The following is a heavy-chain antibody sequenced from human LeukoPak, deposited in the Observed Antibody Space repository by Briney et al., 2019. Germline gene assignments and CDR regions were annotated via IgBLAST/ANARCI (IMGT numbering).Heavy chain of an antibody. V-gene: IGHV4-59*12. J-gene: IGHJ6*03. Sequence: PSETLSLTCTVSGGSISSYYWSWIRQPPGKGLEWIGYIYYSGSTNYNPSLKSRVTISVDTSKNQFSLKLSSVTAADTAVYYCARWGIAAAGTPLYYYYMDVWGKGTTVTVSS. CDR1: GGSISSYY. D-gene: IGHD6-13*01. CDR2: IYYSGST. CDR3: ARWGIAAAGTPLYYYYMDV.